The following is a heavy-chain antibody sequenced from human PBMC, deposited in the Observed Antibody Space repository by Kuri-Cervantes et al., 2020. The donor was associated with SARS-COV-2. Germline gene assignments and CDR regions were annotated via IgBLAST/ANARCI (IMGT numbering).Heavy chain of an antibody. CDR1: GGSISSYY. J-gene: IGHJ6*02. CDR3: ARDSSGYYYYGMDV. CDR2: IYHSGST. Sequence: SETLSLTCTVSGGSISSYYWSWIRQPPGKGLEWIGYIYHSGSTNYNPSLKSRVTISVDTSKNQFSLKLSSVTAADTAVYYCARDSSGYYYYGMDVWGQGTTVTVSS. D-gene: IGHD3-3*01. V-gene: IGHV4-59*01.